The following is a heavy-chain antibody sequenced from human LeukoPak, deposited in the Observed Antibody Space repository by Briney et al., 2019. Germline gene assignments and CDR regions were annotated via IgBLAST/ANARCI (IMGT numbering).Heavy chain of an antibody. CDR3: ARGGDYDSSGYLVY. D-gene: IGHD3-22*01. Sequence: ASVKVSCKASGGTFSSYAISWVRQAPGQGLEWMGGIIPIFGTANYAQKFQGRVTITTDESTSTAYMELSSLRSEDTAVYYWARGGDYDSSGYLVYWGQGTLVTVSS. V-gene: IGHV1-69*05. CDR2: IIPIFGTA. CDR1: GGTFSSYA. J-gene: IGHJ4*02.